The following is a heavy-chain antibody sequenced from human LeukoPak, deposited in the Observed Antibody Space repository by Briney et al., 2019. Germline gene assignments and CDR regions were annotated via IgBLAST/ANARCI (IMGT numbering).Heavy chain of an antibody. CDR2: INAGNGNT. V-gene: IGHV1-3*01. D-gene: IGHD4-23*01. CDR1: GYTFTSYA. J-gene: IGHJ4*02. Sequence: ASVKVSCKASGYTFTSYAMHWVRQAPGQRLEWMGWINAGNGNTKYSQKFQGRVTITRDTSASTAYMELSSLRSEDTAVYYCARGRIAGGGNSRPLDYWGQGTLVTVSS. CDR3: ARGRIAGGGNSRPLDY.